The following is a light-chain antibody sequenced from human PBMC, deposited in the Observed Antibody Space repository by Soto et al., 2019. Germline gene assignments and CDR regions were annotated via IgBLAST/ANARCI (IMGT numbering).Light chain of an antibody. CDR1: SSNIGAGYD. CDR2: GNS. J-gene: IGLJ1*01. Sequence: QSVLTQPPSVSGAPGRRVTISCTGSSSNIGAGYDVHWYQQLPGTALKLLIYGNSNRPSGVPDRFSGSKSGTSASLAITGLQAEDEADYYCQSYDSSLSGFYVFGTGTKVTV. V-gene: IGLV1-40*01. CDR3: QSYDSSLSGFYV.